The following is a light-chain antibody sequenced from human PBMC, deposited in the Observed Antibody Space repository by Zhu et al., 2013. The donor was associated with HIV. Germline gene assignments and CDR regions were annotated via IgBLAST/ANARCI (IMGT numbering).Light chain of an antibody. CDR2: GAS. V-gene: IGKV3-20*01. CDR3: QQYDRSPLT. J-gene: IGKJ4*01. Sequence: EIVLTQSPGTLSLSPGERATLSCRASQSVRGDFLAWYHQIPGQAPRLLIYGASNRATGIPDRFSGSGSGTDFTLSISRLEPEDFAVYYCQQYDRSPLTFGGGTTVEIK. CDR1: QSVRGDF.